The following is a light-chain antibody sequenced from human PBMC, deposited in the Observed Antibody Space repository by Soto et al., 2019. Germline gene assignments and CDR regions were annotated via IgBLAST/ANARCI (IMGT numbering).Light chain of an antibody. CDR3: QSYDSSRSGYV. V-gene: IGLV1-40*01. J-gene: IGLJ1*01. CDR1: RSNLGAPYD. Sequence: QSVLTQPPSVSGAPGQTVIISCSGSRSNLGAPYDVNWFRQLPGTVPRLLIYGNNNRPSGVPERCSGSKSGTPASLAITGLQAEDEADYYCQSYDSSRSGYVFGTGTKVTGL. CDR2: GNN.